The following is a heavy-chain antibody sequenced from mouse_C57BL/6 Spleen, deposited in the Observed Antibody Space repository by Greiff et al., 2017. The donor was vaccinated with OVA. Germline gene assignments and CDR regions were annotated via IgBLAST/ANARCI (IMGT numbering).Heavy chain of an antibody. CDR1: GYTFTSYW. J-gene: IGHJ3*01. Sequence: QVQLQQPGAELVKPGASVKMSCKASGYTFTSYWITWVKQRPGQGLEWIGDIYPGSGSTNYNEKFKSKATLTVDTSSSTAYMQLSSLTSEDSAVYYCARGGLYDYPFAYWGQGTLVTVSA. CDR2: IYPGSGST. V-gene: IGHV1-55*01. D-gene: IGHD2-4*01. CDR3: ARGGLYDYPFAY.